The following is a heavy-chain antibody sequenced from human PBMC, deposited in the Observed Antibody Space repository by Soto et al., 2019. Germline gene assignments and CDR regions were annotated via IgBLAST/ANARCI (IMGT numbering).Heavy chain of an antibody. D-gene: IGHD3-22*01. CDR1: GGTFSSYA. Sequence: GASVKVSCKASGGTFSSYAISWVRQAPGQGLEWMGGIIPIFGTANYAQKFQGRVTTTADESTSTAYMELSSLRSEDTAVYYCARVDYYDSSGYSPNPHYGMDVWGQGTTVTVSS. CDR2: IIPIFGTA. CDR3: ARVDYYDSSGYSPNPHYGMDV. V-gene: IGHV1-69*13. J-gene: IGHJ6*02.